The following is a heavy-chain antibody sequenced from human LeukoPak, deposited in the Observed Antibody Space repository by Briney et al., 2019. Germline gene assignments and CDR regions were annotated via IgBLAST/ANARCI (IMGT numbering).Heavy chain of an antibody. CDR3: ASGQYYNLWSGYYVD. CDR2: INHSGST. CDR1: GGSFSGHY. D-gene: IGHD3-3*01. V-gene: IGHV4-34*01. J-gene: IGHJ4*02. Sequence: SETLSLTCAVYGGSFSGHYWSWIRQPPGKGLEWIGEINHSGSTNYNPSLESRVTISVDTSKNHFSLKLSSVTAADTAVYYCASGQYYNLWSGYYVDWGQGTLVTVSA.